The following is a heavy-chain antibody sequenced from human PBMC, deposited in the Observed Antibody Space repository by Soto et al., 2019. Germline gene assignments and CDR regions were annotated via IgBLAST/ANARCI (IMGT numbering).Heavy chain of an antibody. V-gene: IGHV3-30-3*01. Sequence: QVQLVESGGGVVQPGRSLRLSCAASGFTFSTYAIHWVRQAPGKGLEWLAVISYDGSNKYYADSVKGRFTISRDNSKNTLYLQMNSLRAEDTAVYYCARSEDTAMTYYYFDYWGQGTLVTVSS. J-gene: IGHJ4*01. D-gene: IGHD5-18*01. CDR1: GFTFSTYA. CDR2: ISYDGSNK. CDR3: ARSEDTAMTYYYFDY.